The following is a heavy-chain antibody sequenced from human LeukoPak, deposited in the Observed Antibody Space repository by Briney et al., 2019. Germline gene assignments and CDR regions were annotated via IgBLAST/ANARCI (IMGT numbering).Heavy chain of an antibody. CDR2: INWNGGST. V-gene: IGHV3-20*04. CDR1: GFTFGDYG. D-gene: IGHD3-10*01. J-gene: IGHJ4*02. CDR3: VAGAGWLPDF. Sequence: GGSLRLSCAASGFTFGDYGMSWVRQAPGKGLEWVSGINWNGGSTGYADSVKGRFTFSRDNAKNSLYLHLNGLRVEDTALYYCVAGAGWLPDFWGQGTLVAVSS.